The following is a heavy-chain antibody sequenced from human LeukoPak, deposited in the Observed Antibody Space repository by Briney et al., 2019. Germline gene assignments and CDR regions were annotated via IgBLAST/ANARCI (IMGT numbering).Heavy chain of an antibody. V-gene: IGHV3-74*01. J-gene: IGHJ4*02. CDR3: ARDQVSSGWYGGGIDC. D-gene: IGHD6-19*01. CDR2: INSDGSST. CDR1: GFTFGSYW. Sequence: GGSLRLSCAASGFTFGSYWMHWVRQAPGKGLVWVSRINSDGSSTSYADSVKGRFTISRDNAKNTLYLQMNSLRAEDTAVYYCARDQVSSGWYGGGIDCWGQGTLVTVSS.